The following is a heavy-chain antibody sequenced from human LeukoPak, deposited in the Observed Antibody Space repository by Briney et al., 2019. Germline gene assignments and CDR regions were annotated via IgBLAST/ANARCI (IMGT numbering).Heavy chain of an antibody. CDR2: IRYDGSNK. Sequence: GGSLRLSCAASGFTFSSYGMHWVRQAPGKGLEWVAFIRYDGSNKYYADSVKGRFTISRDNSKNTLYLQMNSLRAEDTAVYYCAKIGRLLNWFDPWGQGTLVTVSS. CDR3: AKIGRLLNWFDP. D-gene: IGHD2-15*01. V-gene: IGHV3-30*02. J-gene: IGHJ5*02. CDR1: GFTFSSYG.